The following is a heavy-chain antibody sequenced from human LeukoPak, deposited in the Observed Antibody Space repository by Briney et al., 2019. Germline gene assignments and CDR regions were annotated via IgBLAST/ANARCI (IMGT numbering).Heavy chain of an antibody. CDR2: ITPNSGDT. CDR3: ARVPVLRYFDWLSDDAFDI. CDR1: GYTFTGYY. V-gene: IGHV1-2*02. Sequence: RASVKVSCKASGYTFTGYYMHWVLQATGPILKCIGSITPNSGDTNYAQKCQGRVTMTKDTSISTAYMELSRLRSDDTAVYYCARVPVLRYFDWLSDDAFDIWGQGTMVTVSS. J-gene: IGHJ3*02. D-gene: IGHD3-9*01.